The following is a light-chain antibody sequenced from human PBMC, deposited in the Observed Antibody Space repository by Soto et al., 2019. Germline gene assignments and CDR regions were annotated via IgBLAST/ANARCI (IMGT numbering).Light chain of an antibody. CDR2: GDN. J-gene: IGLJ1*01. Sequence: QSVLTQPPSVSGTPGERVTISCSGSTSDIGSGYVDWYQQLPGTAPKLLIFGDNQRPSGVPDRFSGSKSGTSASLDIGGLRSEDEADYYCAAWDASLSDYVFGSGTQLTVL. V-gene: IGLV1-47*02. CDR1: TSDIGSGY. CDR3: AAWDASLSDYV.